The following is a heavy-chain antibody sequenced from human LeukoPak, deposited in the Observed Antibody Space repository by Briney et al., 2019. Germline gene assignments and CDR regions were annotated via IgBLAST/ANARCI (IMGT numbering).Heavy chain of an antibody. D-gene: IGHD6-19*01. Sequence: ASVKVSCKASGYTFTSYYMHWVRQAPGQGLEWMGIINPSGGSTSYAQKFQGRVTMTRDTPTSTVYMELSSLRSEDTAVYYCARTRAVAGKEGEFDYWGQGTLVTVSS. V-gene: IGHV1-46*01. CDR3: ARTRAVAGKEGEFDY. CDR1: GYTFTSYY. J-gene: IGHJ4*02. CDR2: INPSGGST.